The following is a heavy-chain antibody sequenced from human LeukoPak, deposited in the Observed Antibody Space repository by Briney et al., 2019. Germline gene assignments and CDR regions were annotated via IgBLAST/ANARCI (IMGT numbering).Heavy chain of an antibody. J-gene: IGHJ5*02. V-gene: IGHV3-23*01. Sequence: GGSLRLSCAASGFTFSSNAMTWVRQAPGQGLEWVSSISETSSHTFYADSVKGRFTISRDNTKNTLFLQMNSLRVEDTAMYYCAKDSSSSWQFDPWGQGTLVTVSS. CDR2: ISETSSHT. D-gene: IGHD6-13*01. CDR1: GFTFSSNA. CDR3: AKDSSSSWQFDP.